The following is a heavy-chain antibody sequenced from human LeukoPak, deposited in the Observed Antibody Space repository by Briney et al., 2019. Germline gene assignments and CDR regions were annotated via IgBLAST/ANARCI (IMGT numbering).Heavy chain of an antibody. V-gene: IGHV3-30*04. CDR3: AKDTTVTTWTIHY. Sequence: GGSLRLSCTASGFTFGDYAMSWVRQAPGKGLEWVAVISFDGSNKYYADPLKGRFTISRDNSKNTLYLQMNSLRTEDTAVYYCAKDTTVTTWTIHYWGQGTLVTVSS. CDR2: ISFDGSNK. D-gene: IGHD4-17*01. J-gene: IGHJ4*02. CDR1: GFTFGDYA.